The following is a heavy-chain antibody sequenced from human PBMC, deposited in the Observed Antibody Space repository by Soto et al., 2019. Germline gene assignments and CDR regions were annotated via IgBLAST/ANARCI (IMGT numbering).Heavy chain of an antibody. CDR1: GFTFRSYA. V-gene: IGHV3-23*01. CDR3: AKDHLVPLLWFGELYPAVLSQSAGV. D-gene: IGHD3-10*01. CDR2: NRGSGGST. J-gene: IGHJ6*04. Sequence: EVQLLESGGGLVQPGGSLRLSCAASGFTFRSYAMSWVSQAPGKGLEWVSANRGSGGSTYYADSVKGRFTISRDNSKYTLYLEVNSLIAEDTAVYYCAKDHLVPLLWFGELYPAVLSQSAGVCGKGTTVTVSS.